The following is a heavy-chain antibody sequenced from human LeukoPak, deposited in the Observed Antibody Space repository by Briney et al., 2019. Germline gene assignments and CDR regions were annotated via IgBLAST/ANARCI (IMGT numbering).Heavy chain of an antibody. Sequence: PGGSLRLSCAASGFTVSNMSWVRQAPGKGLDWVSALSGSGGRTNYADSVAGRFTISRDNSKNTLYLQMNSLRAEDTAVYYCAKDRYYDNSGNHFESEKWGQGTLVTVSS. CDR3: AKDRYYDNSGNHFESEK. J-gene: IGHJ4*02. CDR2: LSGSGGRT. CDR1: GFTVSN. V-gene: IGHV3-23*01. D-gene: IGHD3-22*01.